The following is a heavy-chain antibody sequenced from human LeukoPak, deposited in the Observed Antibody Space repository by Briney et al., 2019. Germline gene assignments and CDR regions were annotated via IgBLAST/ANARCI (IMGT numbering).Heavy chain of an antibody. CDR1: GGSFSGYY. V-gene: IGHV4-34*01. D-gene: IGHD3-16*02. Sequence: SETLSLTCAVYGGSFSGYYWSWIRQPPGKGLEWIGEINHSGSTNYNPSLKSRVTISVDTSKNRFSLKLSSVTAADTAVYYCARGPPSYDYVWGSYRYFNAFDIWGQGTMVTVSS. J-gene: IGHJ3*02. CDR3: ARGPPSYDYVWGSYRYFNAFDI. CDR2: INHSGST.